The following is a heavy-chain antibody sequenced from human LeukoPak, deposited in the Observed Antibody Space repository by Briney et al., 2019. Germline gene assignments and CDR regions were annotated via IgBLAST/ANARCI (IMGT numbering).Heavy chain of an antibody. Sequence: GGSLRLSCAASGFTFSAYNMNWVRQAPGKALEWVSSITNTGTYSFYGDSVKGRFTISRDNAKNSLYLQMNSLRAEDTAVYYCARDGGPDSSGYYWGQGTLVTVSS. J-gene: IGHJ4*02. D-gene: IGHD6-19*01. CDR1: GFTFSAYN. CDR2: ITNTGTYS. V-gene: IGHV3-21*01. CDR3: ARDGGPDSSGYY.